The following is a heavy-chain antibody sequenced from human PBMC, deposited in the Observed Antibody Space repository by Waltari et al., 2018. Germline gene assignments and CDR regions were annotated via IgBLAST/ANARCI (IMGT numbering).Heavy chain of an antibody. CDR2: IYLGDAET. CDR1: GYSFTSYW. J-gene: IGHJ4*02. D-gene: IGHD3-10*01. V-gene: IGHV5-51*01. CDR3: ARDREFQGPPSSVSFDY. Sequence: EVQLVQSGAEVKKPGESLKISCKGSGYSFTSYWIGWVRQMPGKGLEWMGIIYLGDAETRHSPSFQGQGTISADKSISTAYLQLSSLKASDTAMYYCARDREFQGPPSSVSFDYWGQGTLVTVSS.